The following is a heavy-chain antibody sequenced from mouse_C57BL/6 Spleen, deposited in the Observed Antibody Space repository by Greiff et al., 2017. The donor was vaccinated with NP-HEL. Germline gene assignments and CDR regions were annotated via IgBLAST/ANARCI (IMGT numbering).Heavy chain of an antibody. Sequence: QLQQSGPELVKPGASVKIPCKASGYTFTDYNMDWVKQSHGKSLEWIGDINPNNGGTIYNQKFKGKATLTVDKSSSTAYMELRSLTSEDTAVYYCARGAVFDDWGQGTTLTVSS. J-gene: IGHJ2*01. V-gene: IGHV1-18*01. CDR3: ARGAVFDD. CDR2: INPNNGGT. CDR1: GYTFTDYN.